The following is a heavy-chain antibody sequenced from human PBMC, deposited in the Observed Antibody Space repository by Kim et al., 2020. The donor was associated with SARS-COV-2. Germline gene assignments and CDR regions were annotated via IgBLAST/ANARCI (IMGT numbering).Heavy chain of an antibody. CDR3: ASYSSGWYYFDY. Sequence: SETLSLTCTVSGGSISSSSYYWGWIRQPPGKGLEWIGSIYYSGSTYYNPSLKSRVTISVDTSKNQFSLKLSSVTAADTAVYYCASYSSGWYYFDYWGQGTLVTVSS. CDR1: GGSISSSSYY. D-gene: IGHD6-19*01. V-gene: IGHV4-39*01. J-gene: IGHJ4*02. CDR2: IYYSGST.